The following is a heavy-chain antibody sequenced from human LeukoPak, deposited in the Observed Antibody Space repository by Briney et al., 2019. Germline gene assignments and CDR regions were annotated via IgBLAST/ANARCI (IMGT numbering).Heavy chain of an antibody. CDR1: GDYISSSSYY. D-gene: IGHD3-22*01. V-gene: IGHV4-39*01. CDR2: IDHSGRT. J-gene: IGHJ1*01. CDR3: ARRRYYDSTGYFE. Sequence: PSETLSLTCAVSGDYISSSSYYWGWIRQSPGTGLEWIGDIDHSGRTYYNPSLKSRVAISIDTSKNQFSLRLRSMTAADTAVFYCARRRYYDSTGYFEWGRGTLVTVSS.